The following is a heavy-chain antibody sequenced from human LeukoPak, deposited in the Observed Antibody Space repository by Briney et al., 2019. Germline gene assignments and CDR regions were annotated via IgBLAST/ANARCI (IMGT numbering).Heavy chain of an antibody. CDR1: GFTFSSYA. Sequence: GGSLRLSCAASGFTFSSYAMSWVRQAPGKGLEWVGRIKSKTDGGTTDYAAPVKGRFTISRDDSKNTLYLQMNSLTTEDTAVYFCAHRDTTMVRVDYRGQGTLVTVSS. D-gene: IGHD5-18*01. J-gene: IGHJ4*02. CDR2: IKSKTDGGTT. CDR3: AHRDTTMVRVDY. V-gene: IGHV3-15*01.